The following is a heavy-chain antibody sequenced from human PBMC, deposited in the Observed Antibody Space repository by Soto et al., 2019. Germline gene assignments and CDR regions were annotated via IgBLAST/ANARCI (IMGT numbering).Heavy chain of an antibody. Sequence: QVQLVQSGAEVKKPGASVKVSCKASGYTFTSYAMHWVRQAPGQRLEWMGWINAGNGNTKYSQKFKGRVTITRDTSASTAYMELSSLRSEDTAVYYCAGDSSGYYDAFDIWGQGTMVTVSS. CDR2: INAGNGNT. CDR3: AGDSSGYYDAFDI. J-gene: IGHJ3*02. CDR1: GYTFTSYA. V-gene: IGHV1-3*01. D-gene: IGHD3-22*01.